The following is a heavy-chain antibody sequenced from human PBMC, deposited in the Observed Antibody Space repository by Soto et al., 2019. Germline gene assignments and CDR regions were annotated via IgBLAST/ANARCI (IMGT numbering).Heavy chain of an antibody. V-gene: IGHV4-4*02. D-gene: IGHD6-13*01. Sequence: QVQLQESGPGLVKPSGTLSLTCAVSGVSISSHDWWTWVRQPPGKGLEWIGESHQSGNTNYNSSLESRVTLSVDKSKIQFSLKLTSVTVADTAVYYCATRVSSRFYWGQGTLVTVSS. CDR1: GVSISSHDW. CDR2: SHQSGNT. J-gene: IGHJ4*02. CDR3: ATRVSSRFY.